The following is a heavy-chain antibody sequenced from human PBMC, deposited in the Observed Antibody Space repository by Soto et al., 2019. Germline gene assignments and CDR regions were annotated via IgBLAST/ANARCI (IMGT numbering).Heavy chain of an antibody. D-gene: IGHD6-13*01. Sequence: QITLKESGTTLVNPTQTLTLTCTFSGFSLSTYGVGVGWIRQPPGKALEWLALIYWSDDKRYIPSLMSRLTITKDTSKNQVVLTLTNMDPLDTATYYCVHMNSSCPGAYWGQGTLVTVSS. V-gene: IGHV2-5*01. CDR3: VHMNSSCPGAY. CDR1: GFSLSTYGVG. CDR2: IYWSDDK. J-gene: IGHJ4*02.